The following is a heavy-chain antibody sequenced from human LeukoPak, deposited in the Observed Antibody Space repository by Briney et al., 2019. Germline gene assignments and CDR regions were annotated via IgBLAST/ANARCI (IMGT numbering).Heavy chain of an antibody. D-gene: IGHD1-26*01. CDR3: AKGQDEVVATIDY. Sequence: GGSLRLPCAASGFIFSSYGMHWVRQAPGKGLEWVAVIWYDGSNKYYADSVKGRFTISRDNSKNTLYLQMNSLRAEDTAVYYCAKGQDEVVATIDYWGQGTLVTVSS. CDR2: IWYDGSNK. CDR1: GFIFSSYG. V-gene: IGHV3-33*06. J-gene: IGHJ4*02.